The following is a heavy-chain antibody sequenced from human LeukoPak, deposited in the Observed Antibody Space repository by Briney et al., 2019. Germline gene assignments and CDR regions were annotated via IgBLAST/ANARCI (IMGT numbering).Heavy chain of an antibody. J-gene: IGHJ4*02. CDR3: ARDKEKGGSGSKFDY. D-gene: IGHD3-10*01. V-gene: IGHV3-7*01. CDR1: GFTFSSYS. CDR2: IEQDGSEK. Sequence: GGSLRLSCAASGFTFSSYSMNWVRQAPGKGLEWVANIEQDGSEKNYLDSVKGRFTISRDNAKNSLYLQMNSLRAEDTAVYYCARDKEKGGSGSKFDYWGQGTLVTVSS.